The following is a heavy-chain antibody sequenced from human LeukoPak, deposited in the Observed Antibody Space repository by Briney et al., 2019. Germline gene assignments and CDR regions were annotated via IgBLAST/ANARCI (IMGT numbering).Heavy chain of an antibody. J-gene: IGHJ6*03. Sequence: SETLSLTCAVYGGSFSGYYWSWIRQPPGKGLEWIGEINHSGSTNYNPSLKSRVTISVDTSKNQFSLKLSSVTAADTAVYYCARARDLQLWPGIGLNNYYMDVWGKGTTVTVSS. CDR2: INHSGST. CDR3: ARARDLQLWPGIGLNNYYMDV. CDR1: GGSFSGYY. V-gene: IGHV4-34*01. D-gene: IGHD5-18*01.